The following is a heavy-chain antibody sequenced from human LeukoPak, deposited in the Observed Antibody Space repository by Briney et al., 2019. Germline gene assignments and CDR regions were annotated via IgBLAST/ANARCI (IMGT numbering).Heavy chain of an antibody. V-gene: IGHV3-21*01. J-gene: IGHJ4*02. Sequence: GGSLRLSCAASGFDFNTYTMNWVRQAPGKGLEWVASIISSSASISYADSMKGRFTISRDNAKETVYLHMSSVRAEDTAVYYCARDLQEFDSWGQGTLVTVSS. CDR3: ARDLQEFDS. CDR1: GFDFNTYT. CDR2: IISSSASI.